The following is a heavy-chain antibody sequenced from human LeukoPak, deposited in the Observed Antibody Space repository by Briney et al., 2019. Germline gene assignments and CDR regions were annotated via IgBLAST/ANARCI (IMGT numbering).Heavy chain of an antibody. J-gene: IGHJ4*02. CDR2: ISGSGGNT. D-gene: IGHD3-9*01. CDR1: GFTFSSYA. Sequence: GGSLRLSCAASGFTFSSYAMSWVRQAPGKGLEWVSAISGSGGNTYYADSVKGRFTISRDNSKNTLYLQMNSPRTEDTAVYYCAKAEGYDILTGLDYWGQGTLVTVSS. CDR3: AKAEGYDILTGLDY. V-gene: IGHV3-23*01.